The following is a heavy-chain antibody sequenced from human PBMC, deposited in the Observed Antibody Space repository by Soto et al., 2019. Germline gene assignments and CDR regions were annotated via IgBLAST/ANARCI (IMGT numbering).Heavy chain of an antibody. V-gene: IGHV1-46*01. CDR2: INPTGGST. D-gene: IGHD2-21*01. Sequence: QVHLVQSGAEVKKPGASVKVSCKASGYIFINYYIHWVRQAPGHGLEWMAIINPTGGSTNYAQKFQGRVTVTMDTSTSTVYMKLSSMTSENTAMYYGARHLAAGDLWGQGTLVTVSS. J-gene: IGHJ4*02. CDR1: GYIFINYY. CDR3: ARHLAAGDL.